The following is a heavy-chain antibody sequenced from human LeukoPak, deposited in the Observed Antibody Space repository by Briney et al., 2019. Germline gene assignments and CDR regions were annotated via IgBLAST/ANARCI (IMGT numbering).Heavy chain of an antibody. V-gene: IGHV3-30-3*01. D-gene: IGHD2-21*02. CDR3: ARDLAPTAIPPRTAYFQH. Sequence: RVLRLSCAASGFTFSSYAMHWVRQAPGKGLEWVAVISYDGSNKYYADSVKGRFTISRDNSKNTLYLQMNSLRAEDTAVYYCARDLAPTAIPPRTAYFQHWGQGTLVTVSS. J-gene: IGHJ1*01. CDR1: GFTFSSYA. CDR2: ISYDGSNK.